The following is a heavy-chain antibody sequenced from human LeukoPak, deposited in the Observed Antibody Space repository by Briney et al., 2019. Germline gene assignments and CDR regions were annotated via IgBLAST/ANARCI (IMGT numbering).Heavy chain of an antibody. Sequence: SGGSLRLSCAASGFTFDDYGMSWVRQAPGKGLEWVSGINWNGGSTGYADSVKGRFTISRDNAKNSLYLQMNSLRAEDTAVYYCAKDMSGYSGYDDYWGQGTLVTVSS. D-gene: IGHD5-12*01. J-gene: IGHJ4*02. CDR2: INWNGGST. CDR1: GFTFDDYG. CDR3: AKDMSGYSGYDDY. V-gene: IGHV3-20*04.